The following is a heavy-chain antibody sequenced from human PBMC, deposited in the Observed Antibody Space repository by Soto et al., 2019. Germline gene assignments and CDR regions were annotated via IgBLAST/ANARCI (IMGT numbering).Heavy chain of an antibody. D-gene: IGHD6-13*01. CDR1: GYSFTSYW. CDR3: ARLALPHLIEYSSSCYDY. V-gene: IGHV5-51*01. J-gene: IGHJ4*02. CDR2: IYPGDSDT. Sequence: PGESLKISCKGSGYSFTSYWIGWVRQMPGKGLEWMGIIYPGDSDTRYSPSFQGQVTISADKSISTAYLQWSSLKASDTAMYYCARLALPHLIEYSSSCYDYWGQGTLVTVSS.